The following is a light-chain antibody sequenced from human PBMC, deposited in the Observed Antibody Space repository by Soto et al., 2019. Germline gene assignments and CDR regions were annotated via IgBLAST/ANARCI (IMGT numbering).Light chain of an antibody. CDR1: SSDVGGYNY. V-gene: IGLV2-14*01. CDR2: DVR. CDR3: SSYTTISTYV. J-gene: IGLJ1*01. Sequence: QCALNQPASVTGSPVRASTISCTGTSSDVGGYNYVSWYQQHPGKAPKLMIYDVRNRPSGVSNRFSGSKSVNTASLTISGLQAEDEADYYCSSYTTISTYVFGTGTKVTV.